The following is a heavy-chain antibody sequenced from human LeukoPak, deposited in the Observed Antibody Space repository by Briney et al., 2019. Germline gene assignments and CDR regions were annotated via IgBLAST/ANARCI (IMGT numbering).Heavy chain of an antibody. CDR2: INPSGGNT. CDR1: GYTFTSYY. V-gene: IGHV1-46*01. Sequence: ASVKVSCKASGYTFTSYYMHWSRQAPEQGLEWMGIINPSGGNTSYAQKFQGRVTMTRDTSTSTVYMELSSLRSEDTAVYYCAREGVTVRYLDYWGQGTLVTVSS. CDR3: AREGVTVRYLDY. D-gene: IGHD4-11*01. J-gene: IGHJ4*02.